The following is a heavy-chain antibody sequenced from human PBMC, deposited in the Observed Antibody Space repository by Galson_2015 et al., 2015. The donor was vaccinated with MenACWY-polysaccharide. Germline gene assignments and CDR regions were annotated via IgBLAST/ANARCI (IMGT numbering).Heavy chain of an antibody. CDR3: AGIPSTMTSFGWFGP. CDR2: IFNRGRT. Sequence: LSLTCNVSGGSISSSGYHWTWLRQHPRKGLEWIGYIFNRGRTKTNPSLESRVTVSADRSKNQFSLKLSSVTAADTAVYYCAGIPSTMTSFGWFGPWGQGTPVTVSS. D-gene: IGHD4-17*01. V-gene: IGHV4-31*03. CDR1: GGSISSSGYH. J-gene: IGHJ5*02.